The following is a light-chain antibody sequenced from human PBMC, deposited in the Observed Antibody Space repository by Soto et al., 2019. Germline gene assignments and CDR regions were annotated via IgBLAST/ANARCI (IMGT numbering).Light chain of an antibody. CDR3: QQYNHWPPLT. Sequence: VVMTQSPATLSVSPGESATLSCRASQSISSSKLAWYQQKPGQAPRLLMYGASNRATGVPVRFSGSGSGTEFTLTVSSLQSEDSAVYYCQQYNHWPPLTFGGGTKVDI. CDR2: GAS. V-gene: IGKV3-15*01. J-gene: IGKJ4*01. CDR1: QSISSSK.